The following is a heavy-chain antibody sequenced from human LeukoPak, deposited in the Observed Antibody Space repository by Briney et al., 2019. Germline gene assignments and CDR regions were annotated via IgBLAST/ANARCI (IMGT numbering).Heavy chain of an antibody. CDR2: IHYSGST. CDR1: GGTISSYY. V-gene: IGHV4-59*08. D-gene: IGHD4-17*01. Sequence: PSETLSLTCTVSGGTISSYYWNWIRQPPGKGLEWIGYIHYSGSTKYNPSLKSRVTILVDTSKNQFSLKLSSVTAADTAVYYCARHESYGDANWFDPWGQGTLVTVSS. J-gene: IGHJ5*02. CDR3: ARHESYGDANWFDP.